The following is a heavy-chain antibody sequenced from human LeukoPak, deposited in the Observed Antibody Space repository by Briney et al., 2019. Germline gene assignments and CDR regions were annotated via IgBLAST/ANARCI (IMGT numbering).Heavy chain of an antibody. CDR1: GFTFSSYW. Sequence: GGSLRLSCAASGFTFSSYWMSWVRQAPGKGLAWVANIKPDGSEKYYVDSVKGRFTISRDNAKNSLYLQMNSLRAEDTAVYYCARVGLLWFGELSSDYFDYWGQGTLVTVSS. V-gene: IGHV3-7*01. CDR3: ARVGLLWFGELSSDYFDY. CDR2: IKPDGSEK. J-gene: IGHJ4*02. D-gene: IGHD3-10*01.